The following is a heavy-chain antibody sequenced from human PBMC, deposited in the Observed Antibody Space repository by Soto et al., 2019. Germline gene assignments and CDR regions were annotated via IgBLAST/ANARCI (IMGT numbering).Heavy chain of an antibody. Sequence: SVKVSCKASGGTFSSYAISWVRQAPGQGLEWMGGIIPIFGTANYAQKFQGRVTMTEDTSTDTAYMELSSLRSEDTAVYYCATAPNSGYSSSWYPYLFDYWGQGTLVTVSS. V-gene: IGHV1-69*06. J-gene: IGHJ4*02. CDR3: ATAPNSGYSSSWYPYLFDY. D-gene: IGHD6-13*01. CDR1: GGTFSSYA. CDR2: IIPIFGTA.